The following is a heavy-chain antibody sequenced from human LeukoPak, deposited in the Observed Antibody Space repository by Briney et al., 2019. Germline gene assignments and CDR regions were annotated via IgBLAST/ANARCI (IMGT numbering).Heavy chain of an antibody. Sequence: GESLKISCKASEYTFTNYWIGWVRQMHGKGLEWMGIIYPDDSDTRYSPSFQGQVTMSADKSFSTAYLQWSSLKASDSAMYYCARLISGTYYFDSWGQGTLVTVSS. CDR1: EYTFTNYW. CDR3: ARLISGTYYFDS. J-gene: IGHJ4*02. D-gene: IGHD1-26*01. V-gene: IGHV5-51*01. CDR2: IYPDDSDT.